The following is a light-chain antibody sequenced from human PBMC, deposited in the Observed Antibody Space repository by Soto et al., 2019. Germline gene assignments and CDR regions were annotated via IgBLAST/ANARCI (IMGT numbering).Light chain of an antibody. Sequence: EIVLTQFPGTLSLSPGERATLSCRASQSVRGDFLAWYQQKPGQAPRLLIYGASSRATGVPDRFSGSGSGTDFTLTISRLEPEDFAVYYCQQYGSSGTFGQGTKVEIK. CDR3: QQYGSSGT. CDR2: GAS. CDR1: QSVRGDF. J-gene: IGKJ1*01. V-gene: IGKV3-20*01.